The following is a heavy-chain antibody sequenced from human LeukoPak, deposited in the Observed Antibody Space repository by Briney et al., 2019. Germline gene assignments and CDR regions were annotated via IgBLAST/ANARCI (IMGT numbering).Heavy chain of an antibody. CDR2: ISSSSSYI. Sequence: SGGSLRLSCAASGFTFSSYSMNWVRQAPGKGLEWVSSISSSSSYIYYADSVKGRFTISRDNAKNSLYLQMNSLRAEDTAVYYCASFEVMITFGEPWGQGTLVTVSS. V-gene: IGHV3-21*01. J-gene: IGHJ4*02. CDR3: ASFEVMITFGEP. D-gene: IGHD3-16*01. CDR1: GFTFSSYS.